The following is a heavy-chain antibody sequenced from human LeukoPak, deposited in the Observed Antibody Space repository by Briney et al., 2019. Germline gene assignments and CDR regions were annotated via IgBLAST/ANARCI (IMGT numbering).Heavy chain of an antibody. CDR2: INPSGGST. CDR3: ARGTGHDAFDI. Sequence: ASVKVSCKASGYTFTSYGISWVRQAPGQGLEWMGIINPSGGSTSYAQKFQGRVTMTRDMSTSTVYMELSSLRSEDTAVYYCARGTGHDAFDIWGQGTMVTVSS. CDR1: GYTFTSYG. V-gene: IGHV1-46*01. D-gene: IGHD1-1*01. J-gene: IGHJ3*02.